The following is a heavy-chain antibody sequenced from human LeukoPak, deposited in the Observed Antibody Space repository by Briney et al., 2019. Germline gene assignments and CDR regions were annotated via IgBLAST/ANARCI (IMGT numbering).Heavy chain of an antibody. V-gene: IGHV1-2*02. Sequence: ASVKVSCKASGYTFTGYYMHWVRQAPGQGLEWMGWINPNSGGTNYAQKFQGRVTMTRDPSISTAYMALSRLRSDDTAVYYCARPNHAISIAADRTLDYWGQGTLVTVSS. CDR3: ARPNHAISIAADRTLDY. D-gene: IGHD6-13*01. J-gene: IGHJ4*02. CDR1: GYTFTGYY. CDR2: INPNSGGT.